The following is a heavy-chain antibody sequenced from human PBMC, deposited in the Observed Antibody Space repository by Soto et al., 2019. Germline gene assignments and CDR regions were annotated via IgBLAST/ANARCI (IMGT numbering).Heavy chain of an antibody. CDR1: GFTFSYYW. Sequence: EVQLVESGGGLVRPGGSLRLSCAASGFTFSYYWMHWVRQAPGKGLVWVSRIHSDGSSTTYADFVKGRFIISRDNARNTVDLQMNIVRVEDTAGYYCARGDRGAFDLWGQGTVVTVSS. J-gene: IGHJ3*01. V-gene: IGHV3-74*01. CDR3: ARGDRGAFDL. CDR2: IHSDGSST. D-gene: IGHD1-26*01.